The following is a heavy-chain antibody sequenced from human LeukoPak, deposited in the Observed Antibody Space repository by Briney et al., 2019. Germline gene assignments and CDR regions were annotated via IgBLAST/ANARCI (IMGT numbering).Heavy chain of an antibody. V-gene: IGHV3-23*01. CDR1: GFTFSSYA. Sequence: GGSLRLSCAASGFTFSSYAMSWVRQAPGKGLEWVSAISGSGGSTYYADSVKGRFTISRDNSKNTLYLQMNSLRAEDTAVYYCAKYGAERIVVPHYPFDYWGQGTLVTVSS. CDR2: ISGSGGST. J-gene: IGHJ4*02. CDR3: AKYGAERIVVPHYPFDY. D-gene: IGHD2-15*01.